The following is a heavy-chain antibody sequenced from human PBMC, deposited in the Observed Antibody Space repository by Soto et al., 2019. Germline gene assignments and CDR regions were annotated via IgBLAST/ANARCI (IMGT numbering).Heavy chain of an antibody. V-gene: IGHV1-8*01. CDR2: MQPSTGRT. D-gene: IGHD1-26*01. CDR1: GYSFTSLD. Sequence: ASVKVSCKASGYSFTSLDINWVRQTAGQGLEWMGWMQPSTGRTGYAQKFQGRVTMTRDTSINTAYMELTTLTSDDTAFYYCARGVSAGVDYCGQGHLVTVSS. CDR3: ARGVSAGVDY. J-gene: IGHJ4*02.